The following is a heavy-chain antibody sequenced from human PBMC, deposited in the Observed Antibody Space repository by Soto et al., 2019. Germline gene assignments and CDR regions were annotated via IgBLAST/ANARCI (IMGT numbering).Heavy chain of an antibody. Sequence: SETLSLTCAVYGGSFSGYYWSWIRQPPGKXLEWIGEINHSGSTNYNPSLKSRVTISVDTSKNQFSLKLSSVTAADTAVYYCARGGRRATMVRGVRLGYYGMDVWGQGTTVTVSS. J-gene: IGHJ6*02. CDR2: INHSGST. V-gene: IGHV4-34*01. CDR1: GGSFSGYY. CDR3: ARGGRRATMVRGVRLGYYGMDV. D-gene: IGHD3-10*01.